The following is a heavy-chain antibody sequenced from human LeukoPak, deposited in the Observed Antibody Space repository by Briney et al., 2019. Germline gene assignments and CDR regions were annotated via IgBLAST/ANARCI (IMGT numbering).Heavy chain of an antibody. J-gene: IGHJ3*02. CDR2: ISAYNGNT. CDR3: ARDQSVRLLQTRSTYFKHVFAI. Sequence: ASVKVSCKTSGYTFTNYGISRVRQAPGLGLEWMGWISAYNGNTNYAQKVQGRVTMTTDTSTSTAYMELRSLRFDDTAVYYCARDQSVRLLQTRSTYFKHVFAIWGQGSMVTVSS. CDR1: GYTFTNYG. D-gene: IGHD4-17*01. V-gene: IGHV1-18*01.